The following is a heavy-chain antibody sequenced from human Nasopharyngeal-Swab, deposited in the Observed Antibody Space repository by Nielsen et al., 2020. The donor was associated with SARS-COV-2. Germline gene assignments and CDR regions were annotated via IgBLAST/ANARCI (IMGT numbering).Heavy chain of an antibody. D-gene: IGHD2-15*01. Sequence: GESLKISCAASGFTFSSYAMSWVRQAPGKGLEWVSAISGSGGSTYYADSVKGRFTISRDNSKNTLYLQMNSLRAEDTAVYYCAREVRLPFDYWGQGTLVTVSS. CDR2: ISGSGGST. CDR1: GFTFSSYA. CDR3: AREVRLPFDY. J-gene: IGHJ4*02. V-gene: IGHV3-23*01.